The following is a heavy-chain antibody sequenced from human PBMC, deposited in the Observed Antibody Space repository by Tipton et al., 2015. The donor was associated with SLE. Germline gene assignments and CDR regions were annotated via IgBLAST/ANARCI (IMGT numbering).Heavy chain of an antibody. Sequence: TLSLTCAVSGGSISSGGYSWSWIRQPPGKGLEWIGCIDDSGSTFNNPSLKSRLTISVDTSKNQFSLKLSSVTAADTAVYYCAREAPPHDSRSSALDYWGQGTLVTVSS. CDR1: GGSISSGGYS. J-gene: IGHJ4*02. CDR3: AREAPPHDSRSSALDY. D-gene: IGHD6-6*01. CDR2: IDDSGST. V-gene: IGHV4-30-2*05.